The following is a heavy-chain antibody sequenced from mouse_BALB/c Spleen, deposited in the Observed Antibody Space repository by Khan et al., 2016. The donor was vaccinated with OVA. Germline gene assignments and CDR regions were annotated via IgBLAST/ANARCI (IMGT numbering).Heavy chain of an antibody. CDR2: IWGDGST. D-gene: IGHD2-10*01. Sequence: VQLKESGPGLVAPSQSLSITCTVPGFSLTGYGVTWVRQPPGKGLEWPGMIWGDGSTDYNSALNSRLSISKDNSKSQIFLKMNSLQTDDTARYYCARAYYGNYREAMDYWGQGTSVTVAS. V-gene: IGHV2-6-7*01. CDR1: GFSLTGYG. CDR3: ARAYYGNYREAMDY. J-gene: IGHJ4*01.